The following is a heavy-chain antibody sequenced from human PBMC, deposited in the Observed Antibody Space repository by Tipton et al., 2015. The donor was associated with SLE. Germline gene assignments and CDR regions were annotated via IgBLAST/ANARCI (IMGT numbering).Heavy chain of an antibody. V-gene: IGHV4-59*01. CDR2: IYYSGST. CDR3: ARAQTPTLYYMDV. Sequence: TLSLTCAVYGESFLGYFWTWIRQPPGKGLEWIGYIYYSGSTNYNPSLKSRVTISVDTSKNQFSLKLSSVTAADTAVYYCARAQTPTLYYMDVWGKGTTVTVSS. CDR1: GESFLGYF. J-gene: IGHJ6*03.